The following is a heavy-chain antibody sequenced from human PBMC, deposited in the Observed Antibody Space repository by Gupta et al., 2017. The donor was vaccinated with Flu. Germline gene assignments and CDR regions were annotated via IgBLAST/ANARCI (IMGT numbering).Heavy chain of an antibody. J-gene: IGHJ4*02. Sequence: GFTLSSYDMSWVRQAPGRGLEWVSFSSNSAVTYYGDPVRGRFTISRDNAKNSLYLQMSGLRDEDTAVYYCARGHWANWGQGTLVTVSS. D-gene: IGHD3-16*01. CDR3: ARGHWAN. CDR2: SSNSAVT. V-gene: IGHV3-48*03. CDR1: GFTLSSYD.